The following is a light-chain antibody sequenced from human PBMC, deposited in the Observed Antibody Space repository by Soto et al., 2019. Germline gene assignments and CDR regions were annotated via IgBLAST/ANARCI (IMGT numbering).Light chain of an antibody. V-gene: IGLV2-11*01. Sequence: QSALTQPRSVSGSPGQSVPISCTGTSSDVGGYNYVSWYQQHPGKAPKLMIYDVSKRPSGVPDRFSGSKSGNTASLTISGLQAEDDADYYCCSYAGSYTVVFGGGTKLTVL. CDR3: CSYAGSYTVV. J-gene: IGLJ2*01. CDR2: DVS. CDR1: SSDVGGYNY.